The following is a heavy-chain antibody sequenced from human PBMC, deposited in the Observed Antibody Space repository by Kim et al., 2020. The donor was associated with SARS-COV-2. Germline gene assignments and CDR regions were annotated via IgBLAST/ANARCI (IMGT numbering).Heavy chain of an antibody. D-gene: IGHD2-15*01. CDR2: ST. CDR3: ASATALTIDY. Sequence: STRYAQKFQGRVTMTRDTSTSTVYMELGSLRSDDTAVDYCASATALTIDYWGQGTLVTVSS. J-gene: IGHJ4*02. V-gene: IGHV1-46*01.